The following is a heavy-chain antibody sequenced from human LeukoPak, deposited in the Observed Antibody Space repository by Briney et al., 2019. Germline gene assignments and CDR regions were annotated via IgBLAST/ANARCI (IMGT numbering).Heavy chain of an antibody. J-gene: IGHJ6*04. CDR2: ISSSSSYI. CDR3: ARVVGDFDWSPTGGMDV. Sequence: PGGSLRLSCAASGFTFSSYSMNWVRQAPGKGLEWVSSISSSSSYIYYADSVKGRFTISRDNAKNSLYLQMNSLRAEDTAVYYCARVVGDFDWSPTGGMDVWGKGTTVTVSS. D-gene: IGHD3-9*01. V-gene: IGHV3-21*01. CDR1: GFTFSSYS.